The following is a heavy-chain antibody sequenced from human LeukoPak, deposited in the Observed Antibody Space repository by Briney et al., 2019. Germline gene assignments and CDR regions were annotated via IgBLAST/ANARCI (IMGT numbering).Heavy chain of an antibody. V-gene: IGHV1-58*02. Sequence: GTSVKVSXKASGFTFTSSAMQWVRQARGQRLEWIGWIVVGSGNTNYAQKFQERVTITRDMSTSTAYMELSGLRSEDTAVYYCAARYYYDSSGYYSSWAPPRGWFDPWGQGTLVTVSS. D-gene: IGHD3-22*01. J-gene: IGHJ5*02. CDR2: IVVGSGNT. CDR1: GFTFTSSA. CDR3: AARYYYDSSGYYSSWAPPRGWFDP.